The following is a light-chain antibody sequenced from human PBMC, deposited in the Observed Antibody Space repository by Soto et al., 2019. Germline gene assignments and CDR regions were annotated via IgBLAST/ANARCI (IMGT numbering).Light chain of an antibody. V-gene: IGLV2-14*03. J-gene: IGLJ1*01. Sequence: QSALTQPASVSGSPGQSITISCTGTNSDVGGYTYVSWYQQHPGKAPKLMIYDVSNRPSGVSNRFSGSKSGNTASLTISGLQADDEADYYCSSYPSSSTPYVFGTGTKVTVL. CDR1: NSDVGGYTY. CDR2: DVS. CDR3: SSYPSSSTPYV.